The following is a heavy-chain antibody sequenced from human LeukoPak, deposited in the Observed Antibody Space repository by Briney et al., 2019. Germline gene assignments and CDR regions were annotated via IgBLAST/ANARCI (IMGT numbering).Heavy chain of an antibody. J-gene: IGHJ6*02. D-gene: IGHD3-16*01. Sequence: PSETLSLTCTVSGGSIRNYYWNWIRQPPGKGLEWIGYIFYSGTINYNPSLKSRATISVDTSRSQFSLKLTSVTAADTTMYYCAREKVLTDYSYFGMDVWGQGTPVTVSS. V-gene: IGHV4-59*01. CDR2: IFYSGTI. CDR1: GGSIRNYY. CDR3: AREKVLTDYSYFGMDV.